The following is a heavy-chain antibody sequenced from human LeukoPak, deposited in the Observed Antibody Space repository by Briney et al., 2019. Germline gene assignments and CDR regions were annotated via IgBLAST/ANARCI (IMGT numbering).Heavy chain of an antibody. Sequence: VSVKVSCKASGYTFTSYAMHWVRQAPGQRLEWMGWINAGNGNTKYSQKFQGRVTITRDTSASTAYMELSSLRSEDTAVYYCARDYDFWSGSYAFDIWGQGTMVTVSS. J-gene: IGHJ3*02. CDR1: GYTFTSYA. D-gene: IGHD3-3*01. CDR3: ARDYDFWSGSYAFDI. V-gene: IGHV1-3*01. CDR2: INAGNGNT.